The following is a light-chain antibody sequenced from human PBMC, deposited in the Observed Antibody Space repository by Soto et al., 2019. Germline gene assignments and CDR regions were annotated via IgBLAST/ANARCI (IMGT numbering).Light chain of an antibody. Sequence: EIVLKQSPGTLSLYPGERVTLSCRASQSVSSSYLAWYQQKPGQAPRLLIYDASSRATGIPDRFSGSGSGTDFTLTISRLEPEDSAVFYCQQYGSSPLTFGGVTKVDIK. J-gene: IGKJ4*01. CDR1: QSVSSSY. V-gene: IGKV3-20*01. CDR2: DAS. CDR3: QQYGSSPLT.